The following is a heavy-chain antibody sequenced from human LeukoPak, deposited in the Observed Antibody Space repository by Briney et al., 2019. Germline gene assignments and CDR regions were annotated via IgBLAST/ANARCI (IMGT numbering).Heavy chain of an antibody. D-gene: IGHD2-2*01. J-gene: IGHJ5*02. CDR2: INPNSGGT. V-gene: IGHV1-2*06. Sequence: ASVKVSCKASGYTFTGYYMHWVRQAPGQGLEWMGRINPNSGGTNYAQKFQGRVTMTRDTSISTAYMELSRLRSDDTAVYYCARTLFGDQYQLLHNWFDPWGQGTLVTVSS. CDR3: ARTLFGDQYQLLHNWFDP. CDR1: GYTFTGYY.